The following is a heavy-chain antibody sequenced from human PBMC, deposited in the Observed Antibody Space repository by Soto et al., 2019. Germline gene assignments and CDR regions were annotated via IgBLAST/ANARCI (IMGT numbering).Heavy chain of an antibody. J-gene: IGHJ6*02. V-gene: IGHV4-38-2*01. Sequence: PXETLSLTCAVSGYSISSGYYWCWVRQPPGKGLEWIGSIYHSGSTYYNPSLKSRVTISVDTSKNQFSLKLSSVTAADTAVYYCARVLYYDFWSGSGPMDVCGQGTTVTVSS. D-gene: IGHD3-3*01. CDR2: IYHSGST. CDR1: GYSISSGYY. CDR3: ARVLYYDFWSGSGPMDV.